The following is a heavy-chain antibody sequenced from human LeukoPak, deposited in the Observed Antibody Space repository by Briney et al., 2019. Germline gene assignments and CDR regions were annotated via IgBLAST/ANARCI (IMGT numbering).Heavy chain of an antibody. CDR1: GYTFTSYA. J-gene: IGHJ1*01. Sequence: GASVKVSCKASGYTFTSYAMHWVRQAPGQRLEWMGRINAGNGNTKYSQKFQGRVTITRDTSASTAYMELSSLRSEDTAVYYCARAGACSGGSCYRSAYFQHWGQGTLVTVSS. D-gene: IGHD2-15*01. CDR3: ARAGACSGGSCYRSAYFQH. CDR2: INAGNGNT. V-gene: IGHV1-3*01.